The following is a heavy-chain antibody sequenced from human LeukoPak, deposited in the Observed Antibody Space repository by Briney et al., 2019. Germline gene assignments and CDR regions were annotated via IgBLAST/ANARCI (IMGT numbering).Heavy chain of an antibody. J-gene: IGHJ4*02. D-gene: IGHD6-13*01. CDR3: ARGGHGSRDSFDY. Sequence: SETLSLTCTVSGGSISSGGYYWSWLRQHPGKGPEWIGYIYYSGSTYYNPSLKSRLTMSVDTSKSQFFLKLSSVTAADTAVYYCARGGHGSRDSFDYWGQGTLVTVSS. CDR2: IYYSGST. CDR1: GGSISSGGYY. V-gene: IGHV4-31*03.